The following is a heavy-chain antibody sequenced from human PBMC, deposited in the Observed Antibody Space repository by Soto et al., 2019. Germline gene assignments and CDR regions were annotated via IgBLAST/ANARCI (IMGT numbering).Heavy chain of an antibody. Sequence: PSETLSLTCSVSDDSINSDKYYWGWIRQPPGKGLEWIGYIYYSGNTNYNPSLKSRVTISVDTSENQFSLKLSSVTAADTAVYYCARDYSKLGWFDPWGQGTLVTVSS. J-gene: IGHJ5*02. V-gene: IGHV4-61*01. CDR3: ARDYSKLGWFDP. D-gene: IGHD6-13*01. CDR1: DDSINSDKYY. CDR2: IYYSGNT.